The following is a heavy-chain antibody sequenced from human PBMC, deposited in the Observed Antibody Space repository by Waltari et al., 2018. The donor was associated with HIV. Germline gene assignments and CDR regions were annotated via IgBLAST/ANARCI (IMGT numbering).Heavy chain of an antibody. V-gene: IGHV4-39*07. CDR1: GGSISSSSFY. D-gene: IGHD3-9*01. J-gene: IGHJ6*02. CDR3: ARVRRNYDILTGYSLGGMDV. Sequence: QLQLQESGPGLVKPSETLSLTCTVSGGSISSSSFYWGWIHQPPGKGLEWIGSIYYSGGPYYHPSLKTRVTISVDTSKNQFSLKLSSVTAADTAVYYCARVRRNYDILTGYSLGGMDVWGQGTTVTVSS. CDR2: IYYSGGP.